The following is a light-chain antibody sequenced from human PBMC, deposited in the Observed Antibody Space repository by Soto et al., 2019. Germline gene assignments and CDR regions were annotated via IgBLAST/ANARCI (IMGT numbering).Light chain of an antibody. CDR2: AAS. V-gene: IGKV1-39*01. Sequence: DLQITQSPFSLSASVGDRVTITCRASQTIVTYLNWYQQKPGRAPKLLIYAASRLQGGVPSRFSGGGSGTDFTLTISSLQREDVATYYCQQSYGTPWAFGQGTKVEIK. CDR3: QQSYGTPWA. CDR1: QTIVTY. J-gene: IGKJ1*01.